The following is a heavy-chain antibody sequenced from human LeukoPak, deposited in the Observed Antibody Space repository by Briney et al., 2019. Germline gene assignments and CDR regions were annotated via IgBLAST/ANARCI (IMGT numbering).Heavy chain of an antibody. D-gene: IGHD3-10*01. Sequence: SETLSLTCTVSGGSISSYYWSWIRQPPGKGLEWIGYIYYSGSNNYNPSLKSRVTISVDTSKNQFSLKLSSVTAADTAVYYCARGVTMVRGVYWAFDIWGQGTMVTVSS. J-gene: IGHJ3*02. V-gene: IGHV4-59*01. CDR2: IYYSGSN. CDR1: GGSISSYY. CDR3: ARGVTMVRGVYWAFDI.